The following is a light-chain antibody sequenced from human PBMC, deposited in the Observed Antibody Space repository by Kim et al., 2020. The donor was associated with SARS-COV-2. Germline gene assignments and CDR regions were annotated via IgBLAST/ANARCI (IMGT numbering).Light chain of an antibody. J-gene: IGLJ2*01. CDR2: GRN. V-gene: IGLV3-19*01. CDR3: QSRDSGGNVV. Sequence: SSELTQDPAVSVALGQTVRITCQGDSLRSYYATWYQQKPRQAPLLVIFGRNNRPSGIPDRFSGSTSGNTASLTISGAQAEDDADFFCQSRDSGGNVVFGGGTKLTDL. CDR1: SLRSYY.